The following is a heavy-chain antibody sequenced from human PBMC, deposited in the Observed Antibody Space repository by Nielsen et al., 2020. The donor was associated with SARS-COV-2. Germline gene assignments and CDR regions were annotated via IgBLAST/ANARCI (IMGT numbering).Heavy chain of an antibody. CDR1: GFTFSSYS. CDR2: IKSKTDGGTT. D-gene: IGHD2-2*01. Sequence: GESLKISCAASGFTFSSYSMNWVRQAPGKGLEWVGRIKSKTDGGTTDYAAPVKGRFTISRDDSKNTLYLQMNSLKTEDTAVYYCTTGVDGVNWFDPWGQGTLVTVSS. V-gene: IGHV3-15*01. CDR3: TTGVDGVNWFDP. J-gene: IGHJ5*02.